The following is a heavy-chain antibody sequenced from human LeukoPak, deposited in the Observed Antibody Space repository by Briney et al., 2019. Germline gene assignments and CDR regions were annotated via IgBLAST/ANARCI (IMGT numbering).Heavy chain of an antibody. CDR1: GGSFSGYY. Sequence: SETLSLTCAVYGGSFSGYYWSWIRQPPGKGLEWIGEINHSGSTNYNPSLKSRVTISVDTSKNQFSPKLSSVTAADTAVYYCARWEVATTPFDYWGQGTLVTVSS. D-gene: IGHD5-24*01. CDR2: INHSGST. CDR3: ARWEVATTPFDY. J-gene: IGHJ4*02. V-gene: IGHV4-34*01.